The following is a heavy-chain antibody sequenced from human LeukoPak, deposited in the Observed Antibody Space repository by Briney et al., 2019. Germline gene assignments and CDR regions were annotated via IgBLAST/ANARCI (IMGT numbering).Heavy chain of an antibody. Sequence: PSGTLSLTCAVSGGSISSSNWWSWVRQPPGKGLEWIGEIYHSGSTNYNPSLKSRVTISVDKSKNQFSLNLSSVTAADMAVYYCARDLGGAAAGTTDYWGQGTLVTVSS. CDR1: GGSISSSNW. J-gene: IGHJ4*02. CDR2: IYHSGST. D-gene: IGHD6-13*01. CDR3: ARDLGGAAAGTTDY. V-gene: IGHV4-4*02.